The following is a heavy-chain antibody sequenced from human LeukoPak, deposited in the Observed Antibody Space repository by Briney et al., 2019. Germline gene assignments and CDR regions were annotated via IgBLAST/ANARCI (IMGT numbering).Heavy chain of an antibody. CDR3: ASPFTRYYYYYGMDV. V-gene: IGHV1-69*13. J-gene: IGHJ6*02. CDR2: IIPIFGTA. D-gene: IGHD2-15*01. Sequence: GASVKVSCKASGGTFSSYAISWVRQAPGQGLEWMGGIIPIFGTANYAQKFQGGVTITADESTSTAYMELSSLRPEDTAVYYCASPFTRYYYYYGMDVWGQGTTVTVSS. CDR1: GGTFSSYA.